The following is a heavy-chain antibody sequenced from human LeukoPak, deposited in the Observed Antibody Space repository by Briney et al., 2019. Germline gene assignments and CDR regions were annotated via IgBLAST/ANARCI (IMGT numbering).Heavy chain of an antibody. Sequence: SETLSLTCTVSGGSISPYYWTWIRQSAGKGLEWIGRIHPSGSTNYNPSLESRVTMSVDTSKKQFSLKVTSVTATDTGVYYCARAPEFSSGWLLDWWGQGSLVTVSS. CDR3: ARAPEFSSGWLLDW. V-gene: IGHV4-4*07. J-gene: IGHJ4*02. CDR2: IHPSGST. D-gene: IGHD6-19*01. CDR1: GGSISPYY.